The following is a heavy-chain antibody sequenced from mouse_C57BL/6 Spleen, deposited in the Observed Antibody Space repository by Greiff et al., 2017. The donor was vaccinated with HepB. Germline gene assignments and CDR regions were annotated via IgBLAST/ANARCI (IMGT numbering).Heavy chain of an antibody. D-gene: IGHD1-1*01. J-gene: IGHJ2*01. CDR1: GFTFSDYG. V-gene: IGHV5-17*01. CDR3: ARETFGYGSSD. CDR2: ISSGSSTI. Sequence: EVQLQESGGGLVKPGGSLKLSCAASGFTFSDYGMHWVRQAPEKGLEWVAYISSGSSTIYYADTVKGRFTISRDNAKNTLFLQMTSLRSEDTAMYYCARETFGYGSSDWGQGTTLTVSS.